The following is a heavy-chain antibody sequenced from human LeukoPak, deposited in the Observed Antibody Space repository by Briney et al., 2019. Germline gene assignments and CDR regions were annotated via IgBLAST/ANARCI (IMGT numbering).Heavy chain of an antibody. CDR3: ARRGYSSSYYFDY. D-gene: IGHD6-6*01. V-gene: IGHV4-38-2*01. CDR2: IYHSGST. Sequence: SETLSLTCAVSGYSISSGYYWGWLRQPPGKGLEWIGSIYHSGSTYYNPSLKSRVTISVDTSKSQFSLKLSSVTAADTAVYYCARRGYSSSYYFDYWGQGTLVTVSS. CDR1: GYSISSGYY. J-gene: IGHJ4*02.